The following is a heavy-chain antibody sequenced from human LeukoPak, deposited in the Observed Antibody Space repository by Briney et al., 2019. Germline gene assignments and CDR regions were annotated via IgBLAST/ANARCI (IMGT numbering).Heavy chain of an antibody. CDR2: ISSSSSYI. J-gene: IGHJ4*02. V-gene: IGHV3-21*01. CDR1: GFTFSSYS. Sequence: GGSLRLSCAASGFTFSSYSMNWVRQAPGKGLEWVSSISSSSSYIYYADSVKGRFTISRDNAKNSLYLQMNSLRAEDTAVYYCARFDTYYYDSRGYYSLDYWGQGTLVTVSS. D-gene: IGHD3-22*01. CDR3: ARFDTYYYDSRGYYSLDY.